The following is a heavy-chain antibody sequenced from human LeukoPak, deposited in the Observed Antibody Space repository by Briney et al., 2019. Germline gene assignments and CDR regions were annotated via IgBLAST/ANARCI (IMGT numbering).Heavy chain of an antibody. CDR2: IRTTAEGAKYA. CDR3: ATGIRDAFDY. V-gene: IGHV3-48*02. Sequence: PGGSLRLSCATSGFSFTDYPMNWVRQAPLKGLEWISNIRTTAEGAKYAYYADSVKGRVTISRDDGKNTLYLHMNSLRDDDTVLFQCATGIRDAFDYWGQGILVTVSS. CDR1: GFSFTDYP. J-gene: IGHJ4*02. D-gene: IGHD5-24*01.